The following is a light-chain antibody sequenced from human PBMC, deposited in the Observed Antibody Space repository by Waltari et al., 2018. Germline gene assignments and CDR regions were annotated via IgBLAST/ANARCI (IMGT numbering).Light chain of an antibody. CDR2: DGS. CDR3: EQYDNLPPLT. J-gene: IGKJ4*01. V-gene: IGKV1-33*01. CDR1: QDISNY. Sequence: DIQLTQSPFSLSASVVDRVTITCQASQDISNYLNWYQKKPGKAPKPLFYDGSNLGTGVPSRFSGSGSGTEFTYTIGSLQPEVIATYYCEQYDNLPPLTFGGGTKVEIK.